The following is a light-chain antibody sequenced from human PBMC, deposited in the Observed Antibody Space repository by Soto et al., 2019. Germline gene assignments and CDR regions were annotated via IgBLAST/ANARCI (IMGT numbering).Light chain of an antibody. CDR3: SSYTSITTFYV. Sequence: QSALTQPASVSGSPGQSITIPCTGTSSDVGGHNYVSWYQHHPGKAPKLMIYDVTNRPSGVSDRFSGSKSGNTASLTISGLQAEDEADYYCSSYTSITTFYVFGTGTKLTV. CDR2: DVT. CDR1: SSDVGGHNY. V-gene: IGLV2-14*03. J-gene: IGLJ1*01.